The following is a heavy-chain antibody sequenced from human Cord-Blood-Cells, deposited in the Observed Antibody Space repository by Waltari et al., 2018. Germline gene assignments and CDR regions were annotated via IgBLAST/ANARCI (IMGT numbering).Heavy chain of an antibody. CDR1: GHTFTGYY. CDR2: INPNSGGT. Sequence: QVQLVQSGAEVKKPGASVKVSCKASGHTFTGYYMHLVRPAPGQGLAWMGWINPNSGGTNYAQKFQGWVTMTRDTSISTAYMELSRLRSDDTAVYYCATIAAAGAEYFQHWGQGTLVTVSS. J-gene: IGHJ1*01. D-gene: IGHD6-13*01. CDR3: ATIAAAGAEYFQH. V-gene: IGHV1-2*04.